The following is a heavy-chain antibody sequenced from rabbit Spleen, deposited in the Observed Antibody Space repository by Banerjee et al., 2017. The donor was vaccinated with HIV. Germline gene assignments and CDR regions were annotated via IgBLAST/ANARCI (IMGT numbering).Heavy chain of an antibody. D-gene: IGHD4-1*01. CDR3: ARNANGGWDL. CDR2: IEPVFGIT. Sequence: QLEETGGGLVQPGGSLKLSCKASGFDFSTYYMNWVRQAPGKGLEWIGYIEPVFGITYYASWVNGRFTISSDNAQNTVDLQMNSLTPADTAAYFCARNANGGWDLWGQGTLVTVS. J-gene: IGHJ6*01. V-gene: IGHV1S7*01. CDR1: GFDFSTYY.